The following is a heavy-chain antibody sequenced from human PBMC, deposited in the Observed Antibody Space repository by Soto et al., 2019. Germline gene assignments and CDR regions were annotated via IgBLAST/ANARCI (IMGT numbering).Heavy chain of an antibody. J-gene: IGHJ4*02. V-gene: IGHV3-9*01. D-gene: IGHD3-10*01. CDR1: GFTFDDYA. Sequence: GGSLRLSCAASGFTFDDYAMHWVRQAPGKGLEWVSGISWNSGSIGYADSVKGRFTISRDNAKNSLYLQMNSLRAEDTALYYCAKDTDYYGSGSDWGQGTLVTVSS. CDR2: ISWNSGSI. CDR3: AKDTDYYGSGSD.